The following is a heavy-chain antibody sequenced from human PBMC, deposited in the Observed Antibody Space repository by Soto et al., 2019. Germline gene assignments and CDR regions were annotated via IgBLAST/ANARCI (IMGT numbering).Heavy chain of an antibody. V-gene: IGHV3-23*01. CDR2: ISGSGDRT. D-gene: IGHD2-15*01. CDR1: GITISNYP. Sequence: EVQLLESGGGLVQPGGSLRLSCAASGITISNYPMSWVRQAPGKGLEWVSGISGSGDRTYYADSAKGRFTISKDISKKSLSLRVGSRGGDDRGVYFCEKGDGGWPSTAPLGGQGTLVTVSS. J-gene: IGHJ4*02. CDR3: EKGDGGWPSTAPL.